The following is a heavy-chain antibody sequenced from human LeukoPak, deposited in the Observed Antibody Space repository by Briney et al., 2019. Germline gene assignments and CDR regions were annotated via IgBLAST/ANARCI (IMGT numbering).Heavy chain of an antibody. CDR1: GGTFSSYA. CDR2: IIPIFGTA. CDR3: TGGGGYDSHFDY. D-gene: IGHD5-12*01. V-gene: IGHV1-69*05. Sequence: SVKVSCKASGGTFSSYAISWVRQAPGQGLEWVGRIIPIFGTANYAQKFQGRVTITTDESTSTAYMELSSLRSEDTAVYYCTGGGGYDSHFDYWGQGALVTVSS. J-gene: IGHJ4*02.